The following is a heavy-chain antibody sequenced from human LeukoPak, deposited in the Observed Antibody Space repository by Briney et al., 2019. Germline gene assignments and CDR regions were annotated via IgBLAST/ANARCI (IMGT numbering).Heavy chain of an antibody. CDR1: EFTFSSYA. CDR2: ISYDGSNK. Sequence: PGGSVTLSCAASEFTFSSYAMQCVRQAPGKGLEGGAVISYDGSNKYYADSVKGRFTISRDNSKNTLYLQMNSLRGDDTAVYYCAKRGDSGSYLYFDNWDQGTLVSVSS. CDR3: AKRGDSGSYLYFDN. D-gene: IGHD3-10*01. J-gene: IGHJ4*02. V-gene: IGHV3-30*18.